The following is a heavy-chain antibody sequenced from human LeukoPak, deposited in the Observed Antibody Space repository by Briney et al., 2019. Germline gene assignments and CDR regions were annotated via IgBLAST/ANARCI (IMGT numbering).Heavy chain of an antibody. CDR2: IYYSGST. CDR3: ARQGWNSSSWYYGVLVSGPFDY. V-gene: IGHV4-39*01. D-gene: IGHD6-13*01. CDR1: GGSISSSSYY. Sequence: SETLSLTCTVSGGSISSSSYYWGWTRQPPGKGLEWIGSIYYSGSTYYNPSLKSRVTISVDTSKNQFSLKLSSVTAADTAVYYCARQGWNSSSWYYGVLVSGPFDYWGQGTLVTVSS. J-gene: IGHJ4*02.